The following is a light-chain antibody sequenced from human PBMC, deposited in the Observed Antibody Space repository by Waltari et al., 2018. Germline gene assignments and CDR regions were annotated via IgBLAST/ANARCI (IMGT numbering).Light chain of an antibody. V-gene: IGLV1-44*01. CDR1: ISTIIRGA. CDR2: RND. Sequence: LTQPSSVSGAPGQTVTISCSGSISTIIRGAVDWYRQLPGKAPNLLIYRNDQRPSGVPDGFSGSRSGTSASLAISGLLSEDEADYFCATWDDNLSTHVFGSGTKVTVL. CDR3: ATWDDNLSTHV. J-gene: IGLJ1*01.